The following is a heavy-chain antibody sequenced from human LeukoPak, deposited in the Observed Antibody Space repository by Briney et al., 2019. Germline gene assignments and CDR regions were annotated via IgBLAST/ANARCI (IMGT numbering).Heavy chain of an antibody. D-gene: IGHD3-10*01. J-gene: IGHJ4*02. V-gene: IGHV4-59*01. Sequence: SETLSLTCTVSGGSISSYYWSWIRQPPGKGLEWIGYIYYSGSTNYNPSLKSRVTISVDTSKNQFSLKLSSVTAADTAVYYCARGFNPYYYGSGSYYPFDCWGQGTLVTVSS. CDR2: IYYSGST. CDR1: GGSISSYY. CDR3: ARGFNPYYYGSGSYYPFDC.